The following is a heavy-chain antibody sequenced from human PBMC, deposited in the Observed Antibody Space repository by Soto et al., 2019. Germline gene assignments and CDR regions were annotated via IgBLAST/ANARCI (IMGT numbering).Heavy chain of an antibody. J-gene: IGHJ5*02. CDR3: ARGRPRIYSIAAAGKNWFDP. CDR1: GGSISSSTYY. CDR2: FFIGGNT. V-gene: IGHV4-39*07. D-gene: IGHD6-13*01. Sequence: PSETLSLTCTVSGGSISSSTYYWGWMRQPPRKGLEWIGSFFIGGNTNYNPSLKSRVTISVDTSKNQFSLKLSSVTAADTAVYYCARGRPRIYSIAAAGKNWFDPWGQGTLVTVSS.